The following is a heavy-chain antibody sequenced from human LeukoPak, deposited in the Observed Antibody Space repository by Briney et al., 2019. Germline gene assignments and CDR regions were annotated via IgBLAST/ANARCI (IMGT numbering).Heavy chain of an antibody. J-gene: IGHJ4*02. Sequence: SQTLSLTCAISGDSVSSNSAAWNWIRQSPSRGLEWLGRTYYRSKWYNDYAVSVKSRITINPDTSKNQFSLQLNSVTPEDTAVYYCARDYVWGSYRYTYYFDYWGQGTLVTVSS. D-gene: IGHD3-16*02. CDR3: ARDYVWGSYRYTYYFDY. CDR1: GDSVSSNSAA. V-gene: IGHV6-1*01. CDR2: TYYRSKWYN.